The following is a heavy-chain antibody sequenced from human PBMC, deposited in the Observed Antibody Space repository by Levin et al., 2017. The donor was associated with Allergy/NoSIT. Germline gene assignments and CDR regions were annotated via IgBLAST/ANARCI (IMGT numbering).Heavy chain of an antibody. V-gene: IGHV4-34*01. Sequence: SETLSLTCAVYGGSFSGYYWSWIRQPPGKGLEWIGEINHSGSTNYNPSLKSRVTISVDTSKNQFSLKLSSVTAADTAVYYCARGPKKQWLSTTRGFDYWGQGTLVTVSS. CDR1: GGSFSGYY. CDR3: ARGPKKQWLSTTRGFDY. D-gene: IGHD6-19*01. J-gene: IGHJ4*02. CDR2: INHSGST.